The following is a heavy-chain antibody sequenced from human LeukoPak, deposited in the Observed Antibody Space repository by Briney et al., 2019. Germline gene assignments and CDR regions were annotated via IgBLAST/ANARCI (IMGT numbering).Heavy chain of an antibody. CDR1: GYSFTSYW. CDR3: ARRGYSGYGYYYYYYMDV. V-gene: IGHV5-51*01. Sequence: GESLKISCKGSGYSFTSYWIGWVRQMPGKGLEWMGIIYPGDSDTRYSPSFQGQVTISADKSISTAYLQWSSLKASDTAMYYCARRGYSGYGYYYYYYMDVWAKGPRSPSP. J-gene: IGHJ6*03. D-gene: IGHD5-12*01. CDR2: IYPGDSDT.